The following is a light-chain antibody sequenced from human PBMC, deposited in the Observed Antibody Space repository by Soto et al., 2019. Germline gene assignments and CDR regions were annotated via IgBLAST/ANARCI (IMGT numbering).Light chain of an antibody. CDR1: SSDVGGYNY. V-gene: IGLV2-14*03. CDR3: SSYTSGTTRYV. J-gene: IGLJ1*01. CDR2: DVS. Sequence: QSALTQPASVSGSPGQSVPISCTGTSSDVGGYNYVSWYQQNAGKAPKLTIYDVSNRPSGVSDRFSGSKSGNTASLTISGLQAEDEADYYCSSYTSGTTRYVFGTGTKLTVL.